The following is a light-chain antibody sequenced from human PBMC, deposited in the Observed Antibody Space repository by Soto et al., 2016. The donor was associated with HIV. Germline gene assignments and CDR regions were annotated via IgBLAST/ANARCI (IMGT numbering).Light chain of an antibody. Sequence: SSELTQDPAVSVALGQTVRITCQGDSLRNYYASWYQQKPGQAPIFVVDGKNNRPSGIPDRFSGSRSGNTASLTITGAQAEDEADYYCNSRDISGNHEFGGGTKLTVL. CDR1: SLRNYY. J-gene: IGLJ3*02. CDR3: NSRDISGNHE. V-gene: IGLV3-19*01. CDR2: GKN.